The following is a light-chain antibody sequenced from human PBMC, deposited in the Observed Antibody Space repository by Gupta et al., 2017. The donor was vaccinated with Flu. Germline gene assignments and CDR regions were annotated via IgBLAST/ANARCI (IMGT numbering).Light chain of an antibody. Sequence: SYVLTQPPSVSVAPGQTARISCEGNNIGTKSVHWYQQKPGQAPVLVVYDDSDRPARIPERFSGSNSGNTATLTISRVEAGDEADYYCQVCDSSSDHVVFGGGTKLPVL. J-gene: IGLJ3*02. CDR2: DDS. CDR1: NIGTKS. V-gene: IGLV3-21*02. CDR3: QVCDSSSDHVV.